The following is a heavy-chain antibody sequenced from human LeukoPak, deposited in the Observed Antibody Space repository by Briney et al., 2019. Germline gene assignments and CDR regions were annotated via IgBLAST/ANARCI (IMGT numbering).Heavy chain of an antibody. CDR1: GFTFNTYA. Sequence: PGGSLRLSCAASGFTFNTYAMHWVRQAPGKGLEWVAVISYDGSNKYYADSVKGRFTISRDNSKNTLYLQMNSLRAEDTAVYYCARVMGRYCSSTSCYVDYWGQGTLVTVSS. V-gene: IGHV3-30*04. CDR2: ISYDGSNK. CDR3: ARVMGRYCSSTSCYVDY. D-gene: IGHD2-2*01. J-gene: IGHJ4*02.